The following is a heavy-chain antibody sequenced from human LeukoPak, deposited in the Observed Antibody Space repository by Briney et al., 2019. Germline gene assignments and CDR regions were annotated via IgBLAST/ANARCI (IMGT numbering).Heavy chain of an antibody. CDR3: ARDVLWFGDWQPNWFDP. CDR2: ISGSGGST. V-gene: IGHV3-23*01. D-gene: IGHD3-10*01. J-gene: IGHJ5*02. Sequence: GGSLRLSCAASGFTFSSYAMSWVRQAPGKGLEWVSAISGSGGSTYYADSVKGRFTISRDNAKNTLYLQMNSLRAEDTAVYYCARDVLWFGDWQPNWFDPWGQGTLVTVSS. CDR1: GFTFSSYA.